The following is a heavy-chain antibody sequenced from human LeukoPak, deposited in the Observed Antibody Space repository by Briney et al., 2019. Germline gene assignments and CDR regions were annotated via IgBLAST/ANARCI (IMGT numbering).Heavy chain of an antibody. Sequence: ASVKVSCKASGYTFTSYGISWVRQAPGQGLEWMGWISAYNGNTNYAQKLQGRVTMTTDTSTSTAYMELRSLRSDDTAVYYCARLGGDYDFWSGYPHYYYMDVWGKGTTVTVSS. CDR3: ARLGGDYDFWSGYPHYYYMDV. J-gene: IGHJ6*03. D-gene: IGHD3-3*01. V-gene: IGHV1-18*01. CDR2: ISAYNGNT. CDR1: GYTFTSYG.